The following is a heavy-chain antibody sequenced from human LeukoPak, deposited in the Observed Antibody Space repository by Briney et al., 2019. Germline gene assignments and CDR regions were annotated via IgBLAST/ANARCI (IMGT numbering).Heavy chain of an antibody. CDR2: IGTAGDT. CDR3: ASSPAYSSSWYAIDN. J-gene: IGHJ4*02. V-gene: IGHV3-13*01. Sequence: GGSLRLSCAASGFTLSNYDMHWVRQAAGKGLEWVSAIGTAGDTYYPGSVKGRFTISRENAKNSLYLQMNSLSAGDTAVYYCASSPAYSSSWYAIDNWGQGTLVTVSS. D-gene: IGHD6-13*01. CDR1: GFTLSNYD.